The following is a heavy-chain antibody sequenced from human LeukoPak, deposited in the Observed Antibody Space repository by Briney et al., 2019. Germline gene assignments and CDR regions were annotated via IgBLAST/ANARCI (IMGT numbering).Heavy chain of an antibody. Sequence: SETLSLTCTVSGGSISSYYWSWIRQPPGKALEWIGYIYYSGSTNYNPSLKSRVTISVDTSKNQFSLKLSSVTAADTAVYYCARGIVGANPYYYYYMDVWGKGTTVTVSS. CDR1: GGSISSYY. CDR2: IYYSGST. J-gene: IGHJ6*03. CDR3: ARGIVGANPYYYYYMDV. V-gene: IGHV4-59*01. D-gene: IGHD1-26*01.